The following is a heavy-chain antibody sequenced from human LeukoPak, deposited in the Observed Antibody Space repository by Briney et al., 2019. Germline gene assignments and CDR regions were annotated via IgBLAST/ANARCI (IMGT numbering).Heavy chain of an antibody. CDR3: ARDTEGYIYGYYYYGMDV. CDR2: ISGDSHST. J-gene: IGHJ6*02. CDR1: GFTFDDYA. V-gene: IGHV3-43*02. D-gene: IGHD5-18*01. Sequence: GGSLRLSCAASGFTFDDYAMHWVRQAPGKGLEWISLISGDSHSTFYADSVKGRFTISRDNSKNSLYLQMDSLRNDDTALYYCARDTEGYIYGYYYYGMDVWGQGTTVTVSS.